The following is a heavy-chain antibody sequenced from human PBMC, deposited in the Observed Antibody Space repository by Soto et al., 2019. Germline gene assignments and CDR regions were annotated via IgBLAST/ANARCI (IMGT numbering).Heavy chain of an antibody. CDR3: ARGGGKYYYESSGHSNHAMDV. CDR1: GCPIRSYC. CDR2: IYDSGNT. Sequence: LSLTCTVSGCPIRSYCWSWIRQPPVKGLEWIGYIYDSGNTDYNPSLKSRVTISVDTSKNQFSLKLSSVTTADTAVYYCARGGGKYYYESSGHSNHAMDVWGQGTTVTVSS. D-gene: IGHD3-22*01. V-gene: IGHV4-59*01. J-gene: IGHJ6*02.